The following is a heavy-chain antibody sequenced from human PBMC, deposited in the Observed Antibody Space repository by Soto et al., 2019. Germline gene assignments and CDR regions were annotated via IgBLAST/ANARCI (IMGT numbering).Heavy chain of an antibody. CDR3: ARSELRHYCTNGVCFWFDY. J-gene: IGHJ4*02. Sequence: SVKVSCKASGGTFSSYAISWVRQAPGQGLEWMGGIIPIFGTANYAQKFQGRVTITADESTSTAYMELSSLRSEDTAVYYCARSELRHYCTNGVCFWFDYWGQGTLVTVSS. V-gene: IGHV1-69*13. CDR1: GGTFSSYA. D-gene: IGHD2-8*01. CDR2: IIPIFGTA.